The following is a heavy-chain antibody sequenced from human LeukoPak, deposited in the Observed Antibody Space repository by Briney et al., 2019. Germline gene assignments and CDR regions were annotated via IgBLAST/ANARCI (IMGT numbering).Heavy chain of an antibody. CDR1: GFTVSSNY. D-gene: IGHD2-21*02. V-gene: IGHV3-66*01. J-gene: IGHJ4*02. CDR3: AGSLAYCGGDCRLGDY. Sequence: GGSLRLSCAASGFTVSSNYMSWVRQAPGKGLEWVSVIYSDGNTYYADSVKVRFTISRDNSKNTLYLQMNSLRAEDTAVYYCAGSLAYCGGDCRLGDYWGQGTLVTVSS. CDR2: IYSDGNT.